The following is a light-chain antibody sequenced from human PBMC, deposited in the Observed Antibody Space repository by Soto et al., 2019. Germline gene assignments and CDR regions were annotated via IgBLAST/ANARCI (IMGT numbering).Light chain of an antibody. J-gene: IGLJ2*01. CDR1: SSDIGGYNY. Sequence: QSALTQTASVSGSPGQSITISCTGTSSDIGGYNYVSWYQHHPGKAPKLMIYDVSHRPSGVSNRFSGSKSGNTASLTISGLQAEDEADYYCTSYTISSVVFGGGTKVTVL. CDR2: DVS. V-gene: IGLV2-14*03. CDR3: TSYTISSVV.